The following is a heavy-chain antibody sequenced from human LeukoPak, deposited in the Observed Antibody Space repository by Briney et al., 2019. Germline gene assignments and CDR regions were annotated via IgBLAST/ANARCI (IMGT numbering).Heavy chain of an antibody. V-gene: IGHV1-69*13. CDR3: AREGPVLGDFWSGYSQNWFDP. D-gene: IGHD3-3*01. CDR2: IIPIFGTA. CDR1: GGTFSSYA. Sequence: SVKVSCKASGGTFSSYAISWVLQAPGQGLEWMGGIIPIFGTANYAQKFQGRVTITADESTSTAYMELSSLRSEDTAVYYCAREGPVLGDFWSGYSQNWFDPWGQGTLVTVSS. J-gene: IGHJ5*02.